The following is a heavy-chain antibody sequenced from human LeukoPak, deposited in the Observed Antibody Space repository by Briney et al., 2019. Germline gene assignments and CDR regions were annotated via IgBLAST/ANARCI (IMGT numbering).Heavy chain of an antibody. CDR1: GYTFTGYY. Sequence: ASVKVSCKASGYTFTGYYMHWVRQAPGQGLEWMGWISAYNGNTNYAQKLQGRVTMTTDTSTSTAYVELRSLRSDDTAVYYCARDRRFLVGARSFDYWGQGTLVTVSS. CDR3: ARDRRFLVGARSFDY. CDR2: ISAYNGNT. J-gene: IGHJ4*02. D-gene: IGHD1-26*01. V-gene: IGHV1-18*04.